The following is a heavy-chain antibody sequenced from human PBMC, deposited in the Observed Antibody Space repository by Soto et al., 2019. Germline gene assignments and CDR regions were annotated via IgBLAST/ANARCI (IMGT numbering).Heavy chain of an antibody. CDR1: GFTFDDYA. J-gene: IGHJ4*02. CDR3: AKLKISGWHYFDY. Sequence: GGSLRLSCAASGFTFDDYAMHWVRQAPGKGLEWVSGISWNSGSIGYADSVKGRFTISRDNAKNSLYLQMNSLRAEDTALYYCAKLKISGWHYFDYWGQGTLVTVSS. D-gene: IGHD6-19*01. V-gene: IGHV3-9*01. CDR2: ISWNSGSI.